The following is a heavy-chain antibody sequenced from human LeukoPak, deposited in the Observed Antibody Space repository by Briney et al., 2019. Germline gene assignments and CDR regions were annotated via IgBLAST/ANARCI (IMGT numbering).Heavy chain of an antibody. CDR2: IYYSGIT. CDR3: ARVTTVTRGVYYYYMDV. CDR1: GAPIGGVNFN. J-gene: IGHJ6*03. Sequence: SETLSLTCTVSGAPIGGVNFNWGGTGHPPGKGLEWIGPIYYSGITYHDPSLKSRLTISVDTSKNQFSLNLSSVTAADTAVYYCARVTTVTRGVYYYYMDVWGKGTTVTVSS. D-gene: IGHD4-17*01. V-gene: IGHV4-39*01.